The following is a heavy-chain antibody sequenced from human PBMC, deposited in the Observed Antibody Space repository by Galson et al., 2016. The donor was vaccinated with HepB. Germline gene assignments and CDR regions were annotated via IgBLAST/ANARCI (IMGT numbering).Heavy chain of an antibody. CDR1: GGTFNNYA. D-gene: IGHD2-15*01. Sequence: SVKVSCKASGGTFNNYAISWVRQAPGQGLEWMGGIVPFVDTVNHAQRFQGRITITADESTSTSYMELSSLRSEDTAVYYCASHIVVEVAPTENQYYGMDVWGQGTTVTVSS. V-gene: IGHV1-69*13. CDR3: ASHIVVEVAPTENQYYGMDV. CDR2: IVPFVDTV. J-gene: IGHJ6*02.